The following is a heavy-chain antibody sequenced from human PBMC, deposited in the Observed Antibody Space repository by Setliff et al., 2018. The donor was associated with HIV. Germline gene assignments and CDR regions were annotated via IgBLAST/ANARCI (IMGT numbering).Heavy chain of an antibody. V-gene: IGHV4-34*01. Sequence: PSETLSLTCAVYGESFSGYYWSWIRQPAGKGLEWIGEINYSGDTTYNPSLKSRVNMFIDTSKKQFSLKVASVTAADTAVYYCVRGHDILEPSGPFDYWGQGTLVTVSS. CDR1: GESFSGYY. D-gene: IGHD6-19*01. J-gene: IGHJ4*02. CDR3: VRGHDILEPSGPFDY. CDR2: INYSGDT.